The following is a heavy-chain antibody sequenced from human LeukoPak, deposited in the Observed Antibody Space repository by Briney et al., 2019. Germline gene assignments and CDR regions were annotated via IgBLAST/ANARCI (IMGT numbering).Heavy chain of an antibody. J-gene: IGHJ3*02. Sequence: SVKLSCKASGHTFTGYYMHWVRHAPRHGLEWMGWTNPNSGGTIYAQKFQGGLTMTRDTSISTAYMALSRLSSDDTAVYYCARVHYPTQGTGTVRRDAFDIWGQGTMVTVSS. CDR1: GHTFTGYY. D-gene: IGHD1-1*01. CDR2: TNPNSGGT. V-gene: IGHV1-2*02. CDR3: ARVHYPTQGTGTVRRDAFDI.